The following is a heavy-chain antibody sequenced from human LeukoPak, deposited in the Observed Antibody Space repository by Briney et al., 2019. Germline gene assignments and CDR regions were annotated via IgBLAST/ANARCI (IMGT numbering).Heavy chain of an antibody. CDR2: ISYDGSNK. CDR3: AKLDSY. V-gene: IGHV3-30*18. CDR1: GFTFSSYG. J-gene: IGHJ4*02. Sequence: GGSLRLSCAASGFTFSSYGMHWVRQAPGKGLEWVAVISYDGSNKYYADSVKGRFTISRDNSKNTLYLQMNSLRAEDTAVYYCAKLDSYWGQGTLVTVSS.